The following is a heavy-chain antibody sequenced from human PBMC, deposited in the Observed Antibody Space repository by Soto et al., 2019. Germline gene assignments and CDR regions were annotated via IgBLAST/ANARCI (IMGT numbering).Heavy chain of an antibody. V-gene: IGHV1-69*02. CDR1: GGTFSSYT. D-gene: IGHD2-15*01. CDR3: ARVECSGGSCPLDY. Sequence: SVKVSCKASGGTFSSYTISWVRQAPGQGLEWMGRIIPILGIANYAQKFQGRVTITADKSTSTAYMELSSLRSEDTAVYYCARVECSGGSCPLDYWGQGTLVTVSS. J-gene: IGHJ4*02. CDR2: IIPILGIA.